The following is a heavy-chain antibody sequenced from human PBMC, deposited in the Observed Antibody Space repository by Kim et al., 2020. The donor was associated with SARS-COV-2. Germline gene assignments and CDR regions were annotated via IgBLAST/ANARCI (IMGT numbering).Heavy chain of an antibody. CDR2: ISYDGSNK. CDR3: ARDRGGGGYPSCYYCGMDV. Sequence: GGSLRLSCAASGFTFSSYAMPWVRQAPGKGLEWVAVISYDGSNKYYADSVKGRFTISRDNSKNTLYLLMNSLRAEDTAVYYCARDRGGGGYPSCYYCGMDVWGQGATVTVSS. V-gene: IGHV3-30*04. D-gene: IGHD1-26*01. CDR1: GFTFSSYA. J-gene: IGHJ6*02.